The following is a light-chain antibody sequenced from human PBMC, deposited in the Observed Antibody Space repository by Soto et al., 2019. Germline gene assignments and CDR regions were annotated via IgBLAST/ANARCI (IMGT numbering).Light chain of an antibody. J-gene: IGKJ5*01. CDR3: QQYHKWPIT. Sequence: EIVMTQSPATLSVSPGERAILSCRASQSVDSSLAWYQQKPGQPPRLLIYGASTRATEIPARLTGSGSGTEFTLTITSLRSEDFAVYYCQQYHKWPITFGQGTRLEIK. V-gene: IGKV3-15*01. CDR2: GAS. CDR1: QSVDSS.